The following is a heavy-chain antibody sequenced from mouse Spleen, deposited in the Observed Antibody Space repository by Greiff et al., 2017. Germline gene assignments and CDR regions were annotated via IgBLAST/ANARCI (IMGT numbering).Heavy chain of an antibody. CDR1: GYSFTSYW. V-gene: IGHV1-5*01. Sequence: EVQLQQSGTVLARPGASVKMSCKASGYSFTSYWMHWVKQRPGQGLEWIGAIYPGNSDTSYNQKFKGKAKLTAVTSASTAYMELSSLTNEDSAVYYCTRRAPSITTATDGGFAYWGQGTLVTVSA. D-gene: IGHD1-2*01. J-gene: IGHJ3*01. CDR2: IYPGNSDT. CDR3: TRRAPSITTATDGGFAY.